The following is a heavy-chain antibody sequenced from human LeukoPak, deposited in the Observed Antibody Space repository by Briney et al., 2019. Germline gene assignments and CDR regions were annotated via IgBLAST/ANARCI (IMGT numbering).Heavy chain of an antibody. V-gene: IGHV4-59*01. CDR2: IYYSGST. D-gene: IGHD1/OR15-1a*01. Sequence: PSETLSLTCTVSGGSISSYYWSWIRRPPGKGLEWIGYIYYSGSTNYNPSLKSRVTISIDTSKNQFSLKLTSVTAADTAVYYCARGTGGWYFDLWGRGTLVTVSS. CDR1: GGSISSYY. CDR3: ARGTGGWYFDL. J-gene: IGHJ2*01.